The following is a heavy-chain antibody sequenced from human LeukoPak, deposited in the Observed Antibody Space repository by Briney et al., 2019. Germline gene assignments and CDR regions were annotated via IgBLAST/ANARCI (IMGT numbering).Heavy chain of an antibody. Sequence: SETLSLTCAVYGGSFSGYYWSWIRQPPGKRLEWIGEINHSGSTNYNPSLKSRVTISVDTSKNQFSLKLSSVTAEDTAVYYCARRIAAPPLYYYMDVWGKGTTVTVS. V-gene: IGHV4-34*01. CDR2: INHSGST. J-gene: IGHJ6*03. CDR1: GGSFSGYY. CDR3: ARRIAAPPLYYYMDV. D-gene: IGHD6-13*01.